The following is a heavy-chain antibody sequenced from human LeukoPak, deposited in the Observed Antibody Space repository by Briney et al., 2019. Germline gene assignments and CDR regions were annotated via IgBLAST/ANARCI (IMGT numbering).Heavy chain of an antibody. CDR3: ARDLQQWLTHYFDY. Sequence: PSETLSLTCTVSGGSISSYYWSWIRQPAGKGLEWIGRIYTSGSINYNPSLKSRVTMSVDTSKNQFSLKLSSVTAADTAVYYCARDLQQWLTHYFDYWGQGTLVTVSS. CDR1: GGSISSYY. J-gene: IGHJ4*02. V-gene: IGHV4-4*07. CDR2: IYTSGSI. D-gene: IGHD6-19*01.